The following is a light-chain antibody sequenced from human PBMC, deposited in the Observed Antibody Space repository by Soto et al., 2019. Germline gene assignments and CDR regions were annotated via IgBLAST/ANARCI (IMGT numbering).Light chain of an antibody. CDR1: QSLVYSDGNAY. J-gene: IGKJ1*01. CDR2: KAS. V-gene: IGKV2-30*01. Sequence: DVVMTQSPLSLPVTLGQPASISCRSSQSLVYSDGNAYLNWFHQRPGQSPRRLIYKASNRDSGVTDRFSGSGAGTDFTLKINRVEAEDVGVYYCMQGTHWPPTFGRGTKVEIK. CDR3: MQGTHWPPT.